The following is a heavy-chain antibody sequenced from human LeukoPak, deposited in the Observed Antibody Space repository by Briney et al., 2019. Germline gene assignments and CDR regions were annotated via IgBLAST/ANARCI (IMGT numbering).Heavy chain of an antibody. Sequence: PSETLSLTCAVYGGSFSGYYWSWIRQPPGKGLEWIGEINHSGSTNYNPSLKSRVTISVDTSKNQFSLKLSSVTAADTAVYYCARHRVRVAEFDIWGQGTMVTVSS. V-gene: IGHV4-34*01. D-gene: IGHD3-22*01. CDR1: GGSFSGYY. J-gene: IGHJ3*02. CDR2: INHSGST. CDR3: ARHRVRVAEFDI.